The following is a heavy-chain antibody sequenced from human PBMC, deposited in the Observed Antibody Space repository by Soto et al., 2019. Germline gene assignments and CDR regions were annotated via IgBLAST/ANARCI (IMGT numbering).Heavy chain of an antibody. V-gene: IGHV1-69*12. J-gene: IGHJ6*02. CDR1: GGTFSGYA. CDR3: ARQGSNEYYYYGMDV. CDR2: IIRILGTP. D-gene: IGHD3-10*01. Sequence: QVQLVQSGAEVKKPGSSVKVSCKASGGTFSGYAINWVRQAPGQGLEWMGGIIRILGTPDYAQRFQGRVTITADESTSTAYMELSSLRSEDTAVYYCARQGSNEYYYYGMDVWGQGTTVTVSS.